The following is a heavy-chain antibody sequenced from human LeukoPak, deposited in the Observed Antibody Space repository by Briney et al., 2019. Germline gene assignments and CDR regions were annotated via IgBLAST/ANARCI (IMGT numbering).Heavy chain of an antibody. D-gene: IGHD1-26*01. CDR3: TTQRRRGGTTSSWYFDL. J-gene: IGHJ2*01. V-gene: IGHV3-49*03. Sequence: PGRSLRLSCTASGFTFGDYAMSWFRQAPGKGLEWVGFIRSKAYGGTTEYAASVKGRFTISRDDSKSIAYLQMNSLKTEGTAVYYCTTQRRRGGTTSSWYFDLWGRGTLVTVSS. CDR1: GFTFGDYA. CDR2: IRSKAYGGTT.